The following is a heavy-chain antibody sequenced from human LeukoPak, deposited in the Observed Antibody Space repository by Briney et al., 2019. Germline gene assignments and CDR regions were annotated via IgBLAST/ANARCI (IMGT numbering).Heavy chain of an antibody. CDR1: GGSFSGYY. V-gene: IGHV4-34*01. J-gene: IGHJ4*02. D-gene: IGHD3-3*01. CDR3: ARARGNYDFWSGYYRPSPYFDY. CDR2: INHSGST. Sequence: PSETLSLTCAVYGGSFSGYYWSWIRQPPGKGLEWIGEINHSGSTNYNPSLKSRVTISVDTSKNQFSLKLSPVTAADTAVYYCARARGNYDFWSGYYRPSPYFDYWGQGTLVTVSS.